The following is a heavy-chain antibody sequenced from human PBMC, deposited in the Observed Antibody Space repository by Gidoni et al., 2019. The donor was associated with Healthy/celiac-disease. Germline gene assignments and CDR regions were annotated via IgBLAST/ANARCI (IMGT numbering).Heavy chain of an antibody. CDR2: IKSKTDGGTT. J-gene: IGHJ6*02. CDR3: TTDPASVGRGYSYGRPTYGMDV. V-gene: IGHV3-15*07. D-gene: IGHD5-18*01. CDR1: GFTFSNAW. Sequence: AASGFTFSNAWMNWVRQAPGKGLEWVGRIKSKTDGGTTDYAAPVKGRFTISRDDSKNTLYLQMNSLKTEDTAVYYCTTDPASVGRGYSYGRPTYGMDVWGQGTTVTVSS.